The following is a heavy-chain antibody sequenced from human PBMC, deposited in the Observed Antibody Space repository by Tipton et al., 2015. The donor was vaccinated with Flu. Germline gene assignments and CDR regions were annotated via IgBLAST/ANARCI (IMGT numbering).Heavy chain of an antibody. J-gene: IGHJ6*01. V-gene: IGHV4-59*01. CDR3: ARAPFVYAAYNYGLDV. CDR2: IHDSGTI. D-gene: IGHD2-2*01. Sequence: GLVKPSETLSLTCSVSGGSISTYYWSWIRQPPGKGLEWLGYIHDSGTINYNPSLKSRVSMSLDTPKNQFSLRLSSVTAADTAIYYCARAPFVYAAYNYGLDVWGQGTTVTVSS. CDR1: GGSISTYY.